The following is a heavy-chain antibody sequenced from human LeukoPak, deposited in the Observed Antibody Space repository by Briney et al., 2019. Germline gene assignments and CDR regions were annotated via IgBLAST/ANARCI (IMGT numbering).Heavy chain of an antibody. CDR3: ARDLYYDYYFDY. D-gene: IGHD3-3*01. J-gene: IGHJ4*02. CDR1: GFTFSSYE. Sequence: GGSLRLSCAASGFTFSSYEMNWVRQAPGKGLEWVSYISSSGSTIYYADSVKGRFTISRDNAKNSLYLQVNSLRAEDTAVYYCARDLYYDYYFDYWGQGTLVTVSS. V-gene: IGHV3-48*03. CDR2: ISSSGSTI.